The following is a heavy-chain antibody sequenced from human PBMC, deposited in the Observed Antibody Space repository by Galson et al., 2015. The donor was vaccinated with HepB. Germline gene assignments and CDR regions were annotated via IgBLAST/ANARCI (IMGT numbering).Heavy chain of an antibody. D-gene: IGHD6-13*01. CDR2: TYYRSKWYN. CDR3: AREGSSQKASGSIAAASYFDY. Sequence: CAISGDSVSSNSAAWNRIRQSPSRGLEWLGRTYYRSKWYNDYAVSVKSRITINPDTSKNQFSLQLNSVTPEDTAVYYCAREGSSQKASGSIAAASYFDYWGQGTLVTVSS. CDR1: GDSVSSNSAA. V-gene: IGHV6-1*01. J-gene: IGHJ4*02.